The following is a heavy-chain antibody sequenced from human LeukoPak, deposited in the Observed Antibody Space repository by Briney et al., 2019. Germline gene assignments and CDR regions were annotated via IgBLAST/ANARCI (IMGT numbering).Heavy chain of an antibody. J-gene: IGHJ4*02. CDR1: GFTFTNAW. D-gene: IGHD3-22*01. CDR3: TTEYYYDSSGSLFYFDY. V-gene: IGHV3-15*01. Sequence: GGSLRLSCTASGFTFTNAWMTWVRQAPGKGLVWVGRIKSASDGGTTDYAAPVKGRFTISRDDSKNTLYLQMDSLNSEDSAVYYCTTEYYYDSSGSLFYFDYWGQGSPVTVSS. CDR2: IKSASDGGTT.